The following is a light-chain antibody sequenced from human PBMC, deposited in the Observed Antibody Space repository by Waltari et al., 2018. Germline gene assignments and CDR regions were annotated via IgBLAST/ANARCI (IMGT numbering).Light chain of an antibody. CDR2: KAS. CDR3: QYYYAFSRT. CDR1: QAISNW. Sequence: DIQMTQSPSTLSASVGDRVTITCRASQAISNWLAWYQQRPGKAPKLLIHKASTLQKGVPSRFSGSGSGTEFTRAISSLQPDDFATYYCQYYYAFSRTFGPGTKIEIE. V-gene: IGKV1-5*03. J-gene: IGKJ1*01.